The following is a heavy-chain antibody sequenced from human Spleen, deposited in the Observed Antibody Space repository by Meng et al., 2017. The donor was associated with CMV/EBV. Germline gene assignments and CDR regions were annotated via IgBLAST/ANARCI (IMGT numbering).Heavy chain of an antibody. J-gene: IGHJ6*02. CDR1: GGSFSGYY. V-gene: IGHV4-34*01. CDR2: INHSGST. D-gene: IGHD3-10*02. CDR3: AREEPILVGSAFIGGMDV. Sequence: SETLSLTCAVYGGSFSGYYWSWIRQPPGKGLEWIGEINHSGSTNYNPSLKSRVTISVDTSKNQFSLKLSSVTAADTAVYYCAREEPILVGSAFIGGMDVWGQGTTVTVSS.